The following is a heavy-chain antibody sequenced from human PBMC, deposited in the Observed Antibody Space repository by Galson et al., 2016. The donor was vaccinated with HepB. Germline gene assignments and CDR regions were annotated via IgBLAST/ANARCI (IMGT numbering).Heavy chain of an antibody. CDR3: AKDVGSWYLLLSHYFDY. V-gene: IGHV3-30*18. Sequence: SLRLSCAASGFSLSTYGVHWVRQAPGKGLEWVAVISYDGSNNYQADSVKGRFTISRDNSKNTVYLQMNSLRAEDTAVYYCAKDVGSWYLLLSHYFDYWGQGTLVTVSS. CDR2: ISYDGSNN. D-gene: IGHD2-15*01. CDR1: GFSLSTYG. J-gene: IGHJ4*02.